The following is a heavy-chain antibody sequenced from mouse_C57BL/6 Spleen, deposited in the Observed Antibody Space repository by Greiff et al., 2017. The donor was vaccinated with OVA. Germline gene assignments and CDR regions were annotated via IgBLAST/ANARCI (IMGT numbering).Heavy chain of an antibody. CDR3: ARSTIVTTRGFAY. D-gene: IGHD2-5*01. Sequence: DVKLVESGGGLVKPGGSLKLSCAASGFTFSDYGMHWVRQAPEKGLEWVAYISSGSSTIYYADTVKGRFTISRDNAKNTLFLQMTSLRSEDTAMYYCARSTIVTTRGFAYWGQGTLVTVSA. V-gene: IGHV5-17*01. J-gene: IGHJ3*01. CDR1: GFTFSDYG. CDR2: ISSGSSTI.